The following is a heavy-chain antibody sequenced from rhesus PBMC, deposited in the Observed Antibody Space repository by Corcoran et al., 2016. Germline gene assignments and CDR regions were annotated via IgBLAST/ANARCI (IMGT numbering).Heavy chain of an antibody. CDR1: GSSISSSYH. CDR2: ITGNTAST. V-gene: IGHV4-99*01. Sequence: QVQLQESGPGLVKPSETLSLTCAVSGSSISSSYHWGWLRQPPGKGLAYIGFITGNTASTSQNHYRKSRITIAKDTAKNQEVLSRSSVHAADTAVYYCVRNGNQDSGGWSVYFEFWGQGALVTVSS. J-gene: IGHJ1*01. D-gene: IGHD6-37*01. CDR3: VRNGNQDSGGWSVYFEF.